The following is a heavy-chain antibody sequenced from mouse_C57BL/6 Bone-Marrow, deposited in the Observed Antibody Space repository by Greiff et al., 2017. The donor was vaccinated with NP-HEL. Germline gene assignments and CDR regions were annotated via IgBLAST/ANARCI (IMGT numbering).Heavy chain of an antibody. Sequence: EVQVVESGGGLVKPGGSLKLSCAASGFTFSDYGMHWVRQAPGKGLEWVAYISRGSSTIYYADTVKGRFTFSRDNAKNTPFLRMTNLRSEDTAMYYCARPLLLRSFAYWGQGTLVTVSA. CDR3: ARPLLLRSFAY. J-gene: IGHJ3*01. D-gene: IGHD1-1*01. CDR2: ISRGSSTI. V-gene: IGHV5-17*01. CDR1: GFTFSDYG.